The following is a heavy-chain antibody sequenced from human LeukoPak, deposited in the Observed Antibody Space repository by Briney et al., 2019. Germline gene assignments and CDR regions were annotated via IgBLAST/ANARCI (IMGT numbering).Heavy chain of an antibody. J-gene: IGHJ6*02. CDR1: GFTFDDYA. D-gene: IGHD4-11*01. V-gene: IGHV3-9*01. CDR3: ARAPHYSNYGPYYYGMDV. Sequence: GGSLRLSCAASGFTFDDYAMHWVRHAPGKGLEWVSAISWNSGSIGYADSVKGRFTISRDNAKNSLYLQMNSLRAEDTAVYYCARAPHYSNYGPYYYGMDVWGQGTTVTVSS. CDR2: ISWNSGSI.